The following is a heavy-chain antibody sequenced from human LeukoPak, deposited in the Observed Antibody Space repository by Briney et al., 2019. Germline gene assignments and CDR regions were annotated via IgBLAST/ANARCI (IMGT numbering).Heavy chain of an antibody. CDR2: VSTDNGET. CDR3: ARDYFNFLVVPNWFDP. CDR1: GDTFTDHN. Sequence: ASVKVSCKASGDTFTDHNIQWMRQAPGQGLEWMGRVSTDNGETNYGQNLQGRLTMTTDTSTSTAYMELRSLKSDDTAVYYCARDYFNFLVVPNWFDPWGQGTLVTVSS. V-gene: IGHV1-18*01. D-gene: IGHD3-10*01. J-gene: IGHJ5*02.